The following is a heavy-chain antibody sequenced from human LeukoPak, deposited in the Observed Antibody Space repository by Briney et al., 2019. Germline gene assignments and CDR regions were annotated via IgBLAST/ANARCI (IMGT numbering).Heavy chain of an antibody. V-gene: IGHV3-23*01. Sequence: RGSLRLSCAASGFNFSSYGMSWVRQAPGKGLEWLSTISGTGITTHYADSVKGRFTISRDNSKNTFYLQMNSLRAEDTAVYYCARRDTEPYYYYMDVWGKGTTVTVSS. J-gene: IGHJ6*03. CDR3: ARRDTEPYYYYMDV. CDR1: GFNFSSYG. CDR2: ISGTGITT.